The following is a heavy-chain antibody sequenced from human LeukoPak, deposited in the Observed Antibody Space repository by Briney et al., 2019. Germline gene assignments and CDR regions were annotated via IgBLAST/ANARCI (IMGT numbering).Heavy chain of an antibody. Sequence: PSQTLSLTCTVSGGSISSGGDYWSWIRQHPGKGLEWIGYIYYSGSTYYNPSLKSRVTISVDTSKNQFSLELSSVTAADTAVYYCARRSRDGYFLDSWGQGTLVTVSS. CDR1: GGSISSGGDY. CDR2: IYYSGST. CDR3: ARRSRDGYFLDS. D-gene: IGHD5-24*01. V-gene: IGHV4-31*03. J-gene: IGHJ4*02.